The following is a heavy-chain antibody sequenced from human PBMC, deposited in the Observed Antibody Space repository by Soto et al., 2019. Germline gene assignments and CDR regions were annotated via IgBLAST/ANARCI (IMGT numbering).Heavy chain of an antibody. Sequence: EVQLVDSGGGLVQPGGSLSLSCAASEFTFRSYWMHWVRQIQGKGLVWVSRISGDGSSPTYADSVRGRFTISRDNAKNTVYLQMDSLRAEDTAVYYCARSLPGTYGAFDLWGQGTMVTVSS. CDR3: ARSLPGTYGAFDL. CDR2: ISGDGSSP. D-gene: IGHD1-7*01. J-gene: IGHJ3*01. CDR1: EFTFRSYW. V-gene: IGHV3-74*01.